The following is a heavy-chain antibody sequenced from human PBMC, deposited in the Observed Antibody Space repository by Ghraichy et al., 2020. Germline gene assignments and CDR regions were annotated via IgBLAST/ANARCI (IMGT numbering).Heavy chain of an antibody. D-gene: IGHD1-26*01. CDR1: GFTFSSYA. Sequence: LSLTCAASGFTFSSYAMSWVRQAPGKGLEWVSAISGSGGSTYYADSVKGRFTISRDNSKNTLYLQMNSLRAEDTAVYYCAKDDRELHPLYYFDYWGQGTLVTVSS. V-gene: IGHV3-23*01. CDR3: AKDDRELHPLYYFDY. CDR2: ISGSGGST. J-gene: IGHJ4*02.